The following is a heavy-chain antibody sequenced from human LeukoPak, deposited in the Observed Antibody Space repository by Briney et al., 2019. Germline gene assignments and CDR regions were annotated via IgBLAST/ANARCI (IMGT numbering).Heavy chain of an antibody. V-gene: IGHV3-64D*06. D-gene: IGHD4-17*01. J-gene: IGHJ4*02. Sequence: GGSLRLSCAASGFIFSGYAMSWVRQAPGKGLEYVSAISFNGGSTYYADSVKGRFTISRDNSKNTLYLQMSSLRPEDTAMYYCVNLYGDYGYFDYWGQGTLVTVSS. CDR1: GFIFSGYA. CDR2: ISFNGGST. CDR3: VNLYGDYGYFDY.